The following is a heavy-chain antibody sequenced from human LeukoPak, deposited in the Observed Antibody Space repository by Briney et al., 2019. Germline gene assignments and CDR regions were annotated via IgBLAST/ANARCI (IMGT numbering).Heavy chain of an antibody. D-gene: IGHD2-15*01. CDR1: GGSISSYY. J-gene: IGHJ4*02. CDR3: ARGARVAPFDY. V-gene: IGHV4-59*01. Sequence: SETLSLTCTVSGGSISSYYWSWIRQPPGKGLEWIGYIYYSGSTNYNPSLKSRVTISVDTSKNQFSLKLSSVTAAGTAVYYCARGARVAPFDYWGQGTLVTVSS. CDR2: IYYSGST.